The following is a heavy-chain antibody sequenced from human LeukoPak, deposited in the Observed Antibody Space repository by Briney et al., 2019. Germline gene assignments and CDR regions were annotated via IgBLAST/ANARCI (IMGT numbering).Heavy chain of an antibody. J-gene: IGHJ4*02. CDR3: ARDDYGPLDG. D-gene: IGHD4-17*01. V-gene: IGHV3-53*01. CDR2: IYSGGST. CDR1: GFTFSSYV. Sequence: QPGGSLRLSCAASGFTFSSYVMNWLRQAPGEGLEWVSVIYSGGSTYYADSVKGRLTISRDNSKNTLYIQMNSLRAEATAVYYCARDDYGPLDGWGQGTLVTVSS.